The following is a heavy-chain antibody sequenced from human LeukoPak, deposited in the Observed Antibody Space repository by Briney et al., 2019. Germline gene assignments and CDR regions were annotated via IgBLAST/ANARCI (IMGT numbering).Heavy chain of an antibody. CDR3: ARDSDDSSGYYPDY. Sequence: PGGSLRLSCAASGFTFSSYGMHWVRQAPGKGLEWVAVIWYDGGNKYYADSVKGRFTISRDNSKNTLYLQMNSLRAEDTAVYYCARDSDDSSGYYPDYWGQGTLVTVSS. D-gene: IGHD3-22*01. J-gene: IGHJ4*02. CDR2: IWYDGGNK. CDR1: GFTFSSYG. V-gene: IGHV3-33*01.